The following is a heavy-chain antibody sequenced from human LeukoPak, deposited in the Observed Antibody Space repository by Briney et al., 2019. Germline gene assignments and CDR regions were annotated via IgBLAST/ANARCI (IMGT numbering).Heavy chain of an antibody. D-gene: IGHD3-3*01. CDR1: GFTFSSYW. V-gene: IGHV3-74*01. CDR3: ARSPLYGSMYYFDY. CDR2: INSDGSST. Sequence: PGGSLRLSCAASGFTFSSYWMHWVRQAPGKGLVWVSRINSDGSSTSYADSVKGRFTISRDNAKNTLYLQMNSLRAEDTAVYYCARSPLYGSMYYFDYWGQGTLVTVSS. J-gene: IGHJ4*02.